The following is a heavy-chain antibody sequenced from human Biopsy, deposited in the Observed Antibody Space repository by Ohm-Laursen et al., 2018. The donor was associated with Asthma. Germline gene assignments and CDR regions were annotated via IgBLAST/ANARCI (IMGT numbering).Heavy chain of an antibody. CDR2: IIPLIGTP. J-gene: IGHJ4*02. CDR1: GYTFINND. CDR3: ASPLGDYYDSSGYYYASLGY. Sequence: SVKVSCKASGYTFINNDINWVRQAAGQGLVWMGGIIPLIGTPNYAQKFQGRVTITADASTNTAYMDLSSLRSEDTAVYYCASPLGDYYDSSGYYYASLGYWGLGTLVIVSS. D-gene: IGHD3-22*01. V-gene: IGHV1-69*13.